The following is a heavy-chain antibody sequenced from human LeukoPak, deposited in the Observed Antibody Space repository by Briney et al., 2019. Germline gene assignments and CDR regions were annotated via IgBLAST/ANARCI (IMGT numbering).Heavy chain of an antibody. CDR2: ISSSSYI. D-gene: IGHD5-12*01. V-gene: IGHV3-21*01. J-gene: IGHJ4*02. CDR3: ARTGSGYDYEGYFDY. CDR1: GFTFSSYS. Sequence: GGSLRLSCAASGFTFSSYSMTWVRQAPGKGLEWVSSISSSSYIYYADSVKGRFTISRDNAKNSLYLQMSSLRAEDTAVYYCARTGSGYDYEGYFDYWGQGTLVTVSS.